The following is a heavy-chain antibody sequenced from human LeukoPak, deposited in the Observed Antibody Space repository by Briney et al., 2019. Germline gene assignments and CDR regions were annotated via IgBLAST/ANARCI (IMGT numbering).Heavy chain of an antibody. Sequence: GGSLRLSCAASGFTFSSNAMSWVRQAPGKGLEWVSAISGSGGGTYYADSVEGRFTISRDNSKNTLYLQMNSLRVEDTAVYYCAKATIFGVVPPDWGQGTLVTVSS. V-gene: IGHV3-23*01. CDR2: ISGSGGGT. J-gene: IGHJ4*02. CDR1: GFTFSSNA. D-gene: IGHD3-3*01. CDR3: AKATIFGVVPPD.